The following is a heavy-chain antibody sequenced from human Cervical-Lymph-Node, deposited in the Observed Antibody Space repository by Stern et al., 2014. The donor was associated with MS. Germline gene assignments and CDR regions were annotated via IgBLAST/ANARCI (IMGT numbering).Heavy chain of an antibody. D-gene: IGHD1-7*01. CDR3: TRSSRTTLPPPSHLDV. V-gene: IGHV4-4*02. CDR1: GDSITTRKW. J-gene: IGHJ6*02. CDR2: IYFSGNT. Sequence: QVQLQESGPGLVKPSGTLSLTCAVSGDSITTRKWWSWVRQPPGKGLEWIGDIYFSGNTNYNPSLKSRLTISLDKSKNQFSLKLPSVTAADTAVYYCTRSSRTTLPPPSHLDVWGQGTTVTVSS.